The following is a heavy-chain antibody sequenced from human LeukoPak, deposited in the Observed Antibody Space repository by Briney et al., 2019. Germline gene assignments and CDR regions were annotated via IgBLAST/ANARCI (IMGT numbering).Heavy chain of an antibody. V-gene: IGHV3-23*01. CDR2: ISGSGGST. D-gene: IGHD4-11*01. CDR3: AKKAYSDFMWYSDY. J-gene: IGHJ4*02. CDR1: GFTFSSYA. Sequence: GGSLRLSCAASGFTFSSYAMNWVRQAPGMGLEWVSGISGSGGSTYYADSVKGRFTISRDNSKNTLYLQMNSLRAEDTAVYYCAKKAYSDFMWYSDYWGQGTLVTVSS.